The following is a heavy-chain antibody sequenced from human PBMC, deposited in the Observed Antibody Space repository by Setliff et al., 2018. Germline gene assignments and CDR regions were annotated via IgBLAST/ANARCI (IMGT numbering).Heavy chain of an antibody. CDR3: ARDGVAYGMDV. CDR1: GFSFSDYY. D-gene: IGHD2-15*01. Sequence: GESLRLSCAASGFSFSDYYMSWVRQAPGKGLERISKIEGSGITIYYADSVRGRFTISRDNAKNSLYLQMNSLRAEDTAVYYCARDGVAYGMDVWGQGTTVTVSS. J-gene: IGHJ6*02. V-gene: IGHV3-11*04. CDR2: IEGSGITI.